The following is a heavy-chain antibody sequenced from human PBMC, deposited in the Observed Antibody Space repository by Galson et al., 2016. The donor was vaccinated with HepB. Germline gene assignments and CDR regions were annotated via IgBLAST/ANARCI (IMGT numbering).Heavy chain of an antibody. CDR1: GFTLSINY. D-gene: IGHD4/OR15-4a*01. J-gene: IGHJ5*02. CDR3: GRHDYLPP. V-gene: IGHV3-66*04. CDR2: IESGGAT. Sequence: SLRLSCAASGFTLSINYMSWVRQAPGKGPEWVSVIESGGATYYADSVKGRFTISRDIAKNTLFLQMNSLRVEDTAMYFCGRHDYLPPWGQGTLVTVSS.